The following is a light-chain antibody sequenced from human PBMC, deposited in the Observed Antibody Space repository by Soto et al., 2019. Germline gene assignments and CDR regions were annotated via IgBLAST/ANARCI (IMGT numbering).Light chain of an antibody. Sequence: EIVMTQSPATLSVSPGERATLSCRASQSVSSNLAWYQQKPGQAPRLLVYGASTRATGIPARFSGSGSGTEFTLTISSLQSEDFAVYFCQQYNNWPPVTFGQGTKLEIK. CDR1: QSVSSN. J-gene: IGKJ2*01. V-gene: IGKV3-15*01. CDR3: QQYNNWPPVT. CDR2: GAS.